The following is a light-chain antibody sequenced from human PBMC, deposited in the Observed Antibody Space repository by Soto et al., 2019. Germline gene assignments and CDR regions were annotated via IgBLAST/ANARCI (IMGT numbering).Light chain of an antibody. Sequence: EVVLTQSPGTLSLSPGERATLSCRASQSVSGSDLAWYQQKPGQAPRLLISGVSTRATGTPDRFSGSGSGSVFSLNISSLEPADFAVFYFHHYGISPPTFGPGTNVEI. CDR3: HHYGISPPT. CDR2: GVS. CDR1: QSVSGSD. J-gene: IGKJ1*01. V-gene: IGKV3-20*01.